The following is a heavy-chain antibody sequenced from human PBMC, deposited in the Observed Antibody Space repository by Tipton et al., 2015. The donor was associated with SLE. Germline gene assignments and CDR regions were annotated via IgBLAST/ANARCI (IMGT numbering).Heavy chain of an antibody. Sequence: TLSLTCSVSGGSISGSSYYCAWIRQPPGKGLEWIGTIYYSGSTSYNPSLKSRVTISVDTSKSQFSLNVNSVTAADTAVYYCARLGYAFWSRYADSWGQGTLVTVSS. V-gene: IGHV4-39*07. CDR2: IYYSGST. CDR3: ARLGYAFWSRYADS. D-gene: IGHD3-3*01. CDR1: GGSISGSSYY. J-gene: IGHJ4*02.